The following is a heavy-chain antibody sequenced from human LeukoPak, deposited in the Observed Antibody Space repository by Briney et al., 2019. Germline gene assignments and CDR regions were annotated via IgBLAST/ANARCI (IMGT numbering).Heavy chain of an antibody. Sequence: GGSLRLSCAASGFTFSSYAMTWVRQAPGKGLEWVSVISGSGGTTYYADSVKGRFTISRDNSKNTLYLQMNSLRAEDTAVYYCAKDGVANPKATHYMDVWGKGTTVTVSS. CDR2: ISGSGGTT. D-gene: IGHD3-3*01. V-gene: IGHV3-23*01. J-gene: IGHJ6*03. CDR3: AKDGVANPKATHYMDV. CDR1: GFTFSSYA.